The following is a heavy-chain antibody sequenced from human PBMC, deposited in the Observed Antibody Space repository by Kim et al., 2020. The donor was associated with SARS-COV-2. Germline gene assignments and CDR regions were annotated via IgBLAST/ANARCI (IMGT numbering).Heavy chain of an antibody. CDR1: GYTFTSYA. Sequence: ASVKVSCKASGYTFTSYAMHWVRQAPGQRLEWMGWINAGNGNTKYSQKFQGRVTITRDTSASTAYMELSSLRSEDTAVYYCARASPGVVWVLDAFDIWGQGTMVTVSS. D-gene: IGHD2-15*01. CDR3: ARASPGVVWVLDAFDI. J-gene: IGHJ3*02. CDR2: INAGNGNT. V-gene: IGHV1-3*01.